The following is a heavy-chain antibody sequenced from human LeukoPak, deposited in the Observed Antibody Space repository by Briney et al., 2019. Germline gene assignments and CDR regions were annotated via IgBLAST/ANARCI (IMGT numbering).Heavy chain of an antibody. CDR1: GFTFSSYW. CDR2: INGDGSST. CDR3: ARSQGPYDY. Sequence: AGSLRLSCAASGFTFSSYWMNWVRQAPGKGLVWVSRINGDGSSTNYADSVKGRFTISRDNANNTLYLQLNSLRAEDTAIYYCARSQGPYDYWGQGTLVTVSS. J-gene: IGHJ4*02. V-gene: IGHV3-74*01.